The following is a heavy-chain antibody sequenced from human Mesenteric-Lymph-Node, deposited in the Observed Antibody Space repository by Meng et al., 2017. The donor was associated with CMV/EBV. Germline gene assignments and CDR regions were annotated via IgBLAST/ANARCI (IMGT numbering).Heavy chain of an antibody. D-gene: IGHD3-10*01. V-gene: IGHV1-69-2*01. CDR3: ATDGGRYGSGSYYNPAGAY. CDR1: FTDYY. CDR2: VDPEDGET. J-gene: IGHJ4*02. Sequence: FTDYYMHWVQQAPGEGLEWMGLVDPEDGETIYAEKFQGRVTITADTSTDTAYMELSSLRSEDTAVYYCATDGGRYGSGSYYNPAGAYWGQGTLVTVSS.